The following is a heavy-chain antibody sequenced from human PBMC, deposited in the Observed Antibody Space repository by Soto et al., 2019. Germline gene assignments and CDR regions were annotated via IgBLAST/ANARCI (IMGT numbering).Heavy chain of an antibody. CDR3: AKEITPRSSNGWPFD. CDR1: GFTFSNDA. Sequence: GESLKISCAASGFTFSNDAMSWVRQAPGKGLEWVSGISDIGGNTYYADSVKGRFTISRDNSKNTLYLQMNSLRAEDTAVYYCAKEITPRSSNGWPFD. J-gene: IGHJ4*01. CDR2: ISDIGGNT. V-gene: IGHV3-23*01. D-gene: IGHD6-19*01.